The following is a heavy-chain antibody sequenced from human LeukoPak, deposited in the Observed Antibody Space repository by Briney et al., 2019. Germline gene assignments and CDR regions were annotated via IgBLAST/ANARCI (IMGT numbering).Heavy chain of an antibody. CDR3: AKDIAAAGSYFDC. J-gene: IGHJ4*02. D-gene: IGHD6-13*01. V-gene: IGHV3-9*01. Sequence: GGSLRLSCAASGFTFDDYAMHWVRQAPGKGLEWVSGISWNSGSIGYADSVKGRFTISRDNAKNSLYLQMNSLRAEDTALYYCAKDIAAAGSYFDCCGQGTLVTVSS. CDR1: GFTFDDYA. CDR2: ISWNSGSI.